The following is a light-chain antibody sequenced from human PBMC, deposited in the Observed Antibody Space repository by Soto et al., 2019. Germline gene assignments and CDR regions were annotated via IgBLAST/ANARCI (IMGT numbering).Light chain of an antibody. J-gene: IGKJ1*01. CDR2: WAS. CDR1: QSVLYGSNNRHY. Sequence: VLTQSPDSLAVSLGERATINCKSSQSVLYGSNNRHYLAWYQQKPGQPPKLLIYWASTRESGVPDRFSGSGSGTDFTRILSRLQAEDVAVYYCQQYYTPLWTFGQGTKVEIK. CDR3: QQYYTPLWT. V-gene: IGKV4-1*01.